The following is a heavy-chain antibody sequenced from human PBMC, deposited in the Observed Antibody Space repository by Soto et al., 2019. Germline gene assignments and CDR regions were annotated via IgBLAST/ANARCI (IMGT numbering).Heavy chain of an antibody. D-gene: IGHD2-21*02. V-gene: IGHV4-34*01. CDR3: ARDLWGYCGTDCYPLDV. CDR1: GGSFSGHY. Sequence: SETLSLTCAVYGGSFSGHYWSWMRQPPGKGLEWIGEINHSGSTNYNPSIKSRVTISVDTSKNQFSLKLNSVTAADTAVYYCARDLWGYCGTDCYPLDVWGQGTTVTVS. J-gene: IGHJ6*02. CDR2: INHSGST.